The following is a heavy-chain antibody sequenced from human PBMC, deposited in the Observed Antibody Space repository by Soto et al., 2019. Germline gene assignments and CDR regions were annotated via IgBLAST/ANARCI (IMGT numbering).Heavy chain of an antibody. V-gene: IGHV4-59*01. CDR1: GCSISTYY. J-gene: IGHJ4*02. CDR3: ARMRNILTGYPGRFDY. CDR2: IYYSGST. D-gene: IGHD3-9*01. Sequence: SETLSRTCTASGCSISTYYWSWFRQPPGKGLEWIGYIYYSGSTNYNPSLKSRVTISVDTSKNQFSLKLSSVTAADTAVYYCARMRNILTGYPGRFDYWGQGTLVTVS.